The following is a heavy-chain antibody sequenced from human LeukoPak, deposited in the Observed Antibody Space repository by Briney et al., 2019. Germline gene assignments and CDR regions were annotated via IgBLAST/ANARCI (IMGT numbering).Heavy chain of an antibody. CDR3: ARAWGVYCSSTSCYGDY. V-gene: IGHV3-30-3*01. Sequence: GGSLRLSCAASGSTFSSYAMHWVRQAPGKGLEWVAVISYDGSNKYYADSVKGRFTISRDNSKNTLYLQMNSLRAEDTAVYYCARAWGVYCSSTSCYGDYWGQGTLVTVSS. J-gene: IGHJ4*02. D-gene: IGHD2-2*01. CDR1: GSTFSSYA. CDR2: ISYDGSNK.